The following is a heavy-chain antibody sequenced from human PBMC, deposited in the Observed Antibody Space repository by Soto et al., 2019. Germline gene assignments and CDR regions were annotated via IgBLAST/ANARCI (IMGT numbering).Heavy chain of an antibody. D-gene: IGHD6-13*01. CDR2: IKSKTDGGTT. CDR3: TTGMRYSSTVSAFRLKRSLDL. Sequence: KGLEWVGRIKSKTDGGTTDYAAPVKGRFTISRDGSKNTLYLQMNSLKTEDTALYYCTTGMRYSSTVSAFRLKRSLDL. V-gene: IGHV3-15*01. J-gene: IGHJ2*01.